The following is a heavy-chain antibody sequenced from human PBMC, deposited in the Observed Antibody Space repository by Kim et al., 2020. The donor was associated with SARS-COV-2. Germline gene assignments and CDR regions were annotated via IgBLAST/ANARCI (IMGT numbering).Heavy chain of an antibody. J-gene: IGHJ6*02. Sequence: SETLSLTCAVYGGSFSGYYWSWIRQPPGKGLEWIGEINHSGSTNYNPSLKSRVTISVDTSKNQFSLKLSSVTAADTAVYYCARGGGEVLTNYYYYYGMDVWGQGTTVTVSS. CDR2: INHSGST. CDR3: ARGGGEVLTNYYYYYGMDV. V-gene: IGHV4-34*01. CDR1: GGSFSGYY. D-gene: IGHD4-17*01.